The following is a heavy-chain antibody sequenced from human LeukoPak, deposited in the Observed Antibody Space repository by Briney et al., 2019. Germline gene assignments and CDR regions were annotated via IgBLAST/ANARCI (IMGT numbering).Heavy chain of an antibody. CDR2: ISAYNGNT. J-gene: IGHJ6*03. D-gene: IGHD6-13*01. V-gene: IGHV1-18*01. CDR3: ARGRVSSSLYYYYYYMDV. Sequence: ASVKVSCKASGYTFTSYGISWVRQAPGQGLEWMGWISAYNGNTNYAQKLQGRVTMTTDTSTSTAYMELRSLRSDDTAVYYCARGRVSSSLYYYYYYMDVWGKGTTVTVSS. CDR1: GYTFTSYG.